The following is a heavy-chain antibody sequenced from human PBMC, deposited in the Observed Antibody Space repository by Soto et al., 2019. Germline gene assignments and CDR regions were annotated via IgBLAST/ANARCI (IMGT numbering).Heavy chain of an antibody. D-gene: IGHD2-2*01. CDR2: IYYSGST. CDR3: ARGRSSTSPYPIGY. J-gene: IGHJ4*02. Sequence: QVQLQESGPGLVKPSQTLSLTCTVSGGSISSGGYYWSWIRQHPGKGLEWIGYIYYSGSTYYNPSLSSRVTIXVXTXXNPFSLKLSSVTAADTAVYYCARGRSSTSPYPIGYWGQGTLVTVSS. CDR1: GGSISSGGYY. V-gene: IGHV4-31*03.